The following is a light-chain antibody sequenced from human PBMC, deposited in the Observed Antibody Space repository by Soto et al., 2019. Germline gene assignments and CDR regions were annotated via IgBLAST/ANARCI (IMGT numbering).Light chain of an antibody. V-gene: IGKV1-12*01. CDR1: QDISSW. J-gene: IGKJ4*01. CDR2: AAS. Sequence: DIQMTQSPSSVSASVGDRVTITCRARQDISSWLAWYQQKPGTAPNLLIYAASSLQSGVPSRFSGSGSGTDFTLTISSLQPEDFATYYCQQANSIPLTFGGGTKVEIK. CDR3: QQANSIPLT.